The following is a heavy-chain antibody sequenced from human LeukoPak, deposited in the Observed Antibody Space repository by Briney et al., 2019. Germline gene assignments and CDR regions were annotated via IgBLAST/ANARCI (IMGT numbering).Heavy chain of an antibody. Sequence: PGESLKISCKGSGYSLSTYWTGWARQLPGKGLECMGIIYPHASDVKYPPSFQGQVTISADKSINTAYLQWSSLKASDTAVYYCATTPYYSTNGYCDYWGQGTPVTVSS. CDR2: IYPHASDV. CDR3: ATTPYYSTNGYCDY. V-gene: IGHV5-51*01. D-gene: IGHD2-8*01. J-gene: IGHJ4*02. CDR1: GYSLSTYW.